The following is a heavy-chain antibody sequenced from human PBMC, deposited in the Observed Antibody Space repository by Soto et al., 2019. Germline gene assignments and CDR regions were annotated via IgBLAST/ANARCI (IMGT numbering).Heavy chain of an antibody. J-gene: IGHJ4*02. D-gene: IGHD3-22*01. CDR3: ARQNYYDSSGTLTGY. CDR2: IIPIFGTA. Sequence: GASVKVSCKASGGTFSSYAISWVRQAPGQGLEWMGGIIPIFGTANYAQKFQGRVTITADESTSTAYMELSSLRSEDTAVYYCARQNYYDSSGTLTGYWGQGTLVTVSS. CDR1: GGTFSSYA. V-gene: IGHV1-69*13.